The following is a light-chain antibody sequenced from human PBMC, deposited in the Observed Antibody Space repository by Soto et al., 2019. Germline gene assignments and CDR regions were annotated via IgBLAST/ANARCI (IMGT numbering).Light chain of an antibody. CDR1: SSDVGGYDF. CDR2: EIS. CDR3: SSYTSTTTYV. V-gene: IGLV2-14*01. Sequence: QSALTEPASGSGSPGRSITISCTGTSSDVGGYDFVSWYQQHPGKATKVMIYEISDRPSGVSNRFSGSKSGNTASLTISGLQAEDEADYYCSSYTSTTTYVFGTGTKVTV. J-gene: IGLJ1*01.